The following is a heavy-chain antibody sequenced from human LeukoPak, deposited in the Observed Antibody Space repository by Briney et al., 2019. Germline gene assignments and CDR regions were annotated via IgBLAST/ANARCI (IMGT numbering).Heavy chain of an antibody. CDR1: GGSFSGYY. J-gene: IGHJ4*02. CDR2: INQRGST. CDR3: ATKYSVAVAVNPPYFDY. V-gene: IGHV4-34*01. Sequence: SETLSLTCGVYGGSFSGYYWSWIRQPPGRGLEWIGEINQRGSTNYNPSLKSRVAISVDTSKNQFSLKLRSVTAADTGLYYCATKYSVAVAVNPPYFDYWGQGNLVTVSS. D-gene: IGHD6-19*01.